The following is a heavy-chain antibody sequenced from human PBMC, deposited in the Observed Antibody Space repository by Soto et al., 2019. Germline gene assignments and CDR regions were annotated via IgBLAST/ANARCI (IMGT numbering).Heavy chain of an antibody. V-gene: IGHV1-2*04. CDR3: ARREAGYYYYGMDV. J-gene: IGHJ6*02. CDR1: GYTFTNYD. CDR2: INPNSGGT. Sequence: ASVKVSCKASGYTFTNYDTMHWVRQAPGQGHEWMGWINPNSGGTNYAQKFQGWVTITRDTSISTAYMELSRLRSDDTAVYYCARREAGYYYYGMDVWGQGTTVTVSS.